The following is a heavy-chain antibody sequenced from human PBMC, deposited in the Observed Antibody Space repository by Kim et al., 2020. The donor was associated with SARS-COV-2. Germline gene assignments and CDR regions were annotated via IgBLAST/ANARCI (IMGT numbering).Heavy chain of an antibody. CDR1: GFTFSSYG. V-gene: IGHV3-33*06. CDR2: IWYDGSNK. J-gene: IGHJ6*02. Sequence: GGSLRLSCAASGFTFSSYGIHWVRQAPGKGLEWVAVIWYDGSNKYYADSVKGRFTISRDNSKNTLYLQMNSLRAEDTAVYYCAKPSWGGYCSSTSCPMADVWGQGTTVTVSS. CDR3: AKPSWGGYCSSTSCPMADV. D-gene: IGHD2-2*01.